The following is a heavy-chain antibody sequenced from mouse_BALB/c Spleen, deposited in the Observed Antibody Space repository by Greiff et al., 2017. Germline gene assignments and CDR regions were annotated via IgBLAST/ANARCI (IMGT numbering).Heavy chain of an antibody. Sequence: EVQLQQSGPELMKPGASVKISCKASGYSFTSYYMHWVKQSHGKSLEWIGYIDPFNGGTSYNQKFKGKATLTVDKSSSTAYMHLSSLTSEDSAVYYCAKDGYLRYFDVWGAGTTVTVSS. CDR2: IDPFNGGT. CDR1: GYSFTSYY. J-gene: IGHJ1*01. V-gene: IGHV1S135*01. D-gene: IGHD2-3*01. CDR3: AKDGYLRYFDV.